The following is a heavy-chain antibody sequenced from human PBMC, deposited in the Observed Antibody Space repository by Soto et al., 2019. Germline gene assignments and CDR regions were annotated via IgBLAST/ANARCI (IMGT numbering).Heavy chain of an antibody. D-gene: IGHD6-13*01. Sequence: ASVKVSCKACGGTFSSYAIGGVRQAPGQGLEWMGGIIPIFGTANYAQKFQGRVTITADESTSTAYKELSSLRSEDTAVYYCARGNHIAAARTINAFDIWGQGTMVTVSS. CDR3: ARGNHIAAARTINAFDI. CDR1: GGTFSSYA. J-gene: IGHJ3*02. V-gene: IGHV1-69*13. CDR2: IIPIFGTA.